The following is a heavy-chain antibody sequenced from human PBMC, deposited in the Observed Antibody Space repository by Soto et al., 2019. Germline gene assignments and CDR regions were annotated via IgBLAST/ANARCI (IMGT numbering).Heavy chain of an antibody. CDR2: IDPSDSYT. Sequence: GESLKISCKGSGYSFTSYWISWVRQMPGKGLEWMGRIDPSDSYTNYSPSFQGHVTISADKSISTAYLQWSSLKASDTAMYYCARRYYYDSSGYAFDIWGQGTMVTVSS. V-gene: IGHV5-10-1*01. D-gene: IGHD3-22*01. CDR3: ARRYYYDSSGYAFDI. CDR1: GYSFTSYW. J-gene: IGHJ3*02.